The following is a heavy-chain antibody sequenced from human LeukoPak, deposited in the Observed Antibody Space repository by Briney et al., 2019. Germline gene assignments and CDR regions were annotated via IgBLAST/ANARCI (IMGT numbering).Heavy chain of an antibody. D-gene: IGHD3-16*01. J-gene: IGHJ6*04. CDR3: ARGASPDV. Sequence: PGGSLRLSCAASGFTVTGSYMTWVRQAPGKGLEWVSIIYRGGGTSYANSARGRFTVSRDNSKNTLYLQMNSLRAEDTAVYYCARGASPDVWGKGTTVTVSS. CDR1: GFTVTGSY. CDR2: IYRGGGT. V-gene: IGHV3-53*01.